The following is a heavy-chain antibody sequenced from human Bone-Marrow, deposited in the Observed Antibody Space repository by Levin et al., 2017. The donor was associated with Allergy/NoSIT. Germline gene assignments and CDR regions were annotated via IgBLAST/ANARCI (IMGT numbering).Heavy chain of an antibody. Sequence: GGSLRLSCAASGFTFSNAWMSWVRQAPGKGLEWVGRIKSKTDGGTTDYAAPVKGRFTISRDDSKNTLYLQMNSLKTEDTAVYYCTTDSNHIVVVPAATGYYFDYWGQGTLVTVSS. V-gene: IGHV3-15*01. CDR3: TTDSNHIVVVPAATGYYFDY. J-gene: IGHJ4*02. D-gene: IGHD2-2*01. CDR1: GFTFSNAW. CDR2: IKSKTDGGTT.